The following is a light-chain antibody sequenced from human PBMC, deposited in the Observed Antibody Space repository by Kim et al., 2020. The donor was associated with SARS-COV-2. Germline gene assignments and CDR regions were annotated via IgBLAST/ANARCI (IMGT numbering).Light chain of an antibody. V-gene: IGKV1-5*03. CDR3: QQYNTYSWT. CDR2: EAS. Sequence: ASVGDRVTITCRASQRISGWLAWHQQKPGKAPKVLIYEASSLESGVSSRFTGSGSGTEFTLTISSLQPDDFATYYCQQYNTYSWTFGQGTKVDIK. CDR1: QRISGW. J-gene: IGKJ1*01.